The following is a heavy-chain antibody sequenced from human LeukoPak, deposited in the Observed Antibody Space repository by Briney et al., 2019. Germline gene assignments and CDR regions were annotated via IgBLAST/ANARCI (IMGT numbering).Heavy chain of an antibody. V-gene: IGHV3-30-3*01. CDR3: ARSLQPRRYFDY. CDR2: ISYDGSNK. D-gene: IGHD4-4*01. CDR1: GFTFSSYA. Sequence: GGSLRLSCAASGFTFSSYAMSWVRQAPGKGLEWVAVISYDGSNKYYADSVKGRFTISRDNSKNTLYLQMNSLRAEDTAVYYCARSLQPRRYFDYWGQGTLVTVSS. J-gene: IGHJ4*02.